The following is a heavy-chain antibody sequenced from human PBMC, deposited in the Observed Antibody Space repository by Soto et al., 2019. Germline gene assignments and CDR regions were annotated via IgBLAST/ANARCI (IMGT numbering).Heavy chain of an antibody. V-gene: IGHV3-23*01. CDR1: GFTFSSYA. D-gene: IGHD6-13*01. Sequence: GGSLRLSCAASGFTFSSYAMSWVRQAPGKGLEWVSAISGSGGSTYYADSVKGRFTISRDNSKNTLYLQMNSLRAEDTAVYYCAKAYSSSWSTYYYYGMDFWGQGTTVTVSS. J-gene: IGHJ6*02. CDR3: AKAYSSSWSTYYYYGMDF. CDR2: ISGSGGST.